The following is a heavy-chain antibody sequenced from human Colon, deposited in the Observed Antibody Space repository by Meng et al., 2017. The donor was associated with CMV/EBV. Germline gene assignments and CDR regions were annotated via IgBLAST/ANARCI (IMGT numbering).Heavy chain of an antibody. J-gene: IGHJ5*02. CDR2: ISTDGSST. CDR1: FSRYW. D-gene: IGHD2-2*01. CDR3: ARASRADCSGTTCYSWFDP. V-gene: IGHV3-74*01. Sequence: FSRYWIHWVRQAPGKGLIWVSRISTDGSSTTYADSVKGRFTISRDNAKNTLYLQMNSLRAEDTAVYYCARASRADCSGTTCYSWFDPWGQGTLVTVSS.